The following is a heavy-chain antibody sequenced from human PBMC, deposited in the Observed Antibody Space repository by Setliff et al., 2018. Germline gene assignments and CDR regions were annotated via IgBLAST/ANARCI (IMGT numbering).Heavy chain of an antibody. Sequence: PGGSLRLSCAASGFTFSSYSMNWVRQAPGKGLEWVSYISSSSSTIYYADSVKGRFTISRDNAKNSLYLQMNSLRAEDTAVYYCARDEGMGNYYDSSGYSWGQGTLVTVSS. J-gene: IGHJ5*02. CDR3: ARDEGMGNYYDSSGYS. CDR2: ISSSSSTI. V-gene: IGHV3-48*04. D-gene: IGHD3-22*01. CDR1: GFTFSSYS.